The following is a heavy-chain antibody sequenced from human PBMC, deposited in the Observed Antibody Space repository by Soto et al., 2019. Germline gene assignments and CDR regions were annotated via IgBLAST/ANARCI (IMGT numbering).Heavy chain of an antibody. CDR3: ARGSYSGYDLVFDI. D-gene: IGHD5-12*01. Sequence: QLQLQESGSGLVKPSQTLSLTCAVSGGSISSGGYSWSWIRQPPGKGLEWIGYIYHSGGTYYNPSLKSRVTISVDRSKNQFSLKLSSVTAADTAVYYCARGSYSGYDLVFDIWGQGTMVTVSS. CDR1: GGSISSGGYS. CDR2: IYHSGGT. V-gene: IGHV4-30-2*01. J-gene: IGHJ3*02.